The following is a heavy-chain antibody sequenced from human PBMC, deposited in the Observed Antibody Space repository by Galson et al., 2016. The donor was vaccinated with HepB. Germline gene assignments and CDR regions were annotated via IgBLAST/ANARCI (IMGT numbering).Heavy chain of an antibody. CDR3: ARGSPTMVALDY. CDR1: GGSIRSGGYY. D-gene: IGHD4-23*01. V-gene: IGHV4-31*03. Sequence: TLSLTCTVSGGSIRSGGYYWSWIRQLPGKGLEWTGYIYYSGSTYYNPSLEGRVTMSIDTSENQFSLQLRSVTAADTAVYYCARGSPTMVALDYWGQGTLVTVSS. J-gene: IGHJ4*02. CDR2: IYYSGST.